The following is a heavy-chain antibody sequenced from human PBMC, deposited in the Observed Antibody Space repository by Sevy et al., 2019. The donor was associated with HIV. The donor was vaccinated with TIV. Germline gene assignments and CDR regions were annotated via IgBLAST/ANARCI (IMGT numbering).Heavy chain of an antibody. CDR2: IRSKANSYAT. CDR1: GFTFSGSA. V-gene: IGHV3-73*01. D-gene: IGHD3-3*01. Sequence: GGSLRLSCAASGFTFSGSAMHWVRQASGKGLEWVGRIRSKANSYATADAASVKGRFTISREDSKNMAYLQMNSLKTEDTAVYYCTRHTGRFLEWLLYGDAFDIWGQGTMVTVSS. CDR3: TRHTGRFLEWLLYGDAFDI. J-gene: IGHJ3*02.